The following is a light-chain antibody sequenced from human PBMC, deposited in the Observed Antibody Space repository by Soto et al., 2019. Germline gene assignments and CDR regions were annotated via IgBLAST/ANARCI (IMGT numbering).Light chain of an antibody. J-gene: IGKJ1*01. Sequence: DIQMTQSPSTLSASVGDRVTITCRASQSISSWLAWYQQKPGKAPKLLIYKASSLESGVPSRFSGSGSGTEFPLTISSPQPDDFAPYYCHHPGTFGQGTKVEIK. CDR2: KAS. V-gene: IGKV1-5*03. CDR3: HHPGT. CDR1: QSISSW.